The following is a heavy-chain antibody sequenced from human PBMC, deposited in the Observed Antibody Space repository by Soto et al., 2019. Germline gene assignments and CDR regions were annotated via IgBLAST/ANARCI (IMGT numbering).Heavy chain of an antibody. CDR1: GYTFTSYA. Sequence: ASVKVSCKASGYTFTSYAMHWVRQAPGQRLEWMGWINAGNGNTKYSQKFQGRVTITRDTSASTAYMELSSLRSEDTAVYYCARDIVVVVAATQNDAFDIWGQGTMVTVSS. CDR2: INAGNGNT. D-gene: IGHD2-15*01. CDR3: ARDIVVVVAATQNDAFDI. J-gene: IGHJ3*02. V-gene: IGHV1-3*01.